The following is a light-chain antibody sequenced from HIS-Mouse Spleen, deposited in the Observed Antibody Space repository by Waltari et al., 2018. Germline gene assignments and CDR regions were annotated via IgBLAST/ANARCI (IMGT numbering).Light chain of an antibody. CDR3: QQYNNWWT. Sequence: DIVMTQSPATLSVSPGERATLSCRASQSVSSNVAWYQQKPGQAPRLLIYGASPMATGIPARFSGSGSGTEFTLTISSMQSEDFAVYYCQQYNNWWTFGQGTK. CDR1: QSVSSN. J-gene: IGKJ1*01. CDR2: GAS. V-gene: IGKV3-15*01.